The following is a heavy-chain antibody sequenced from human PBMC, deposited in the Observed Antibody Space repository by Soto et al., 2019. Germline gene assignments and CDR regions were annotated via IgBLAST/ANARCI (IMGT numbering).Heavy chain of an antibody. CDR2: ISSDSSNK. V-gene: IGHV3-30-3*01. CDR3: ARDQGYCSGGSCYYNWFDP. D-gene: IGHD2-15*01. J-gene: IGHJ5*02. Sequence: GGSLRLSCAASGFTFSSYAMHWVRQAPGKGLEWVAVISSDSSNKYYADYVKGRFTISRDNAKNTLYLQMNSLRDEDTAVYYCARDQGYCSGGSCYYNWFDPWGQGTLVTVSS. CDR1: GFTFSSYA.